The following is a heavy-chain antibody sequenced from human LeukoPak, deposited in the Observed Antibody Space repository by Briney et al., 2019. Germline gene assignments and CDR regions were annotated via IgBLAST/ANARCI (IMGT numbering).Heavy chain of an antibody. CDR3: AKSDSSGYYAAQHAFDI. CDR2: ISGSGGST. CDR1: GFTFSSYA. V-gene: IGHV3-23*01. D-gene: IGHD3-22*01. J-gene: IGHJ3*02. Sequence: GGSLRLSCAASGFTFSSYAMSWVRQAPGKGLEWVSAISGSGGSTYYADSVKGRFTISRDNSKNTLYLQMNSLRAEDTAVYYCAKSDSSGYYAAQHAFDIWGQGTMVTVSS.